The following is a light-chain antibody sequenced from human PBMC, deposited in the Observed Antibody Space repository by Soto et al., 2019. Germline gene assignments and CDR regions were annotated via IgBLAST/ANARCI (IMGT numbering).Light chain of an antibody. CDR1: SSDVGGYNY. Sequence: QSALTQPASVSGSPGQSITISCTGTSSDVGGYNYVSWYQQHPGKAPKLMIYEVSNRPSGVSNRFSGSKSGNTASLTISGLQAEDEADYYCSSYPRMVFGGGTKVTVL. V-gene: IGLV2-14*01. J-gene: IGLJ2*01. CDR2: EVS. CDR3: SSYPRMV.